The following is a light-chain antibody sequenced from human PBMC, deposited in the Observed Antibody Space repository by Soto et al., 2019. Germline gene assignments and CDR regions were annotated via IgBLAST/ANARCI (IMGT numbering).Light chain of an antibody. CDR3: QQRSNRPPGT. CDR2: DAS. V-gene: IGKV3-11*01. CDR1: QSVSSY. Sequence: EIVLTQSPATLSLSPGERATLSCRASQSVSSYLAWYQQKPGQAPRLLIYDASNRATGIPARFSGSGSGTDFSLPISSIEPEDVAVDYCQQRSNRPPGTFGQGTKLEIK. J-gene: IGKJ2*02.